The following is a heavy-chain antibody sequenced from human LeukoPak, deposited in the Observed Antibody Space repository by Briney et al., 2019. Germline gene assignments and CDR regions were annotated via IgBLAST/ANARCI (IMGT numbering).Heavy chain of an antibody. CDR2: INPNSGGT. V-gene: IGHV1-2*02. D-gene: IGHD3-10*01. CDR3: ARDAVIRGSGSSNWFDP. Sequence: ASVKVSCEASGYTFTGYYMHWVRQAPGQGHEWMGWINPNSGGTSYAQKFQGRVTMTRDTSFSTAYMELSGLRSDDTAVYFCARDAVIRGSGSSNWFDPWGQGTLVTVSS. J-gene: IGHJ5*02. CDR1: GYTFTGYY.